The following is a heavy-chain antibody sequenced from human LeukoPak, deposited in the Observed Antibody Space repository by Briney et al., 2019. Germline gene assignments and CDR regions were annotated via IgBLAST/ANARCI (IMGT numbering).Heavy chain of an antibody. CDR3: ARDLRYFDL. CDR2: ISSSSSYI. V-gene: IGHV3-21*01. CDR1: GFTFSSYS. J-gene: IGHJ2*01. Sequence: GGSLRLSCAASGFTFSSYSMNWVRQAPGKGLEWVSSISSSSSYICYADSVKGRFTISRDNAKNSLYLQMNSLRAEDTAVYYCARDLRYFDLWGRGTLVTVSS.